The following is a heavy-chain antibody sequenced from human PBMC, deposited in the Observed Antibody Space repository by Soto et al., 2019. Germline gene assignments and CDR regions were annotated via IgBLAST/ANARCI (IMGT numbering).Heavy chain of an antibody. CDR2: LYSGGSS. D-gene: IGHD5-18*01. CDR3: ARHGYSYGGGYFDY. CDR1: GFAVSSYY. J-gene: IGHJ4*02. Sequence: GGSLRLSCAAAGFAVSSYYMTWVRQAPGKGLEWVSVLYSGGSSYYADSVKGRFTISRDNSKNTLYLQMNSLRAEDTAVYYCARHGYSYGGGYFDYWGQGTLVTVSS. V-gene: IGHV3-66*04.